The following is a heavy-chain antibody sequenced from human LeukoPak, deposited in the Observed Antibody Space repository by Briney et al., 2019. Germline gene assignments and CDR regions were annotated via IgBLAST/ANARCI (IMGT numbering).Heavy chain of an antibody. V-gene: IGHV4-38-2*01. CDR3: ARYCSGGSCYFGGRIDY. Sequence: SETPSLTCAVSGYSISSGYYWGWIRQPPGKGLEWIGSIYHSGSTYYNPSLKSRVTISVDTSKNQFSLKLSSVTAADTAVYYCARYCSGGSCYFGGRIDYWGQGTLVTVSS. CDR1: GYSISSGYY. D-gene: IGHD2-15*01. CDR2: IYHSGST. J-gene: IGHJ4*02.